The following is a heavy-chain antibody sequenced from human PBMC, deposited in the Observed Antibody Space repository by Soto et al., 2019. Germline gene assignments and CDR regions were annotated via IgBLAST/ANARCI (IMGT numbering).Heavy chain of an antibody. Sequence: PGGSLRLSCAASGFTFSSYAMSWVRQAPGKGLEWVSAISGSGVSTYYADSVKGRFTISRDKSKNTLYLQMNSLRAEDTAVYYCVRHMGVARTRGFDYWGHGTLVTVSS. D-gene: IGHD2-21*01. CDR3: VRHMGVARTRGFDY. V-gene: IGHV3-23*01. J-gene: IGHJ4*01. CDR2: ISGSGVST. CDR1: GFTFSSYA.